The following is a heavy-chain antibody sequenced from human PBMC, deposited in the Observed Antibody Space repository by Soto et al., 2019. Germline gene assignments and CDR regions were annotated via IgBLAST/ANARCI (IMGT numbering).Heavy chain of an antibody. J-gene: IGHJ4*02. V-gene: IGHV1-18*01. CDR1: GYTFTSYG. Sequence: QIQLVQSGTEVREHGASVKVSCQASGYTFTSYGIIWVRQAPGQGLELMGWISGYNNNKNYAQQYQPSVTVTTDTSTRKAYMERRSLRSDDTAVYYCARVGAIAPAEGGYWGQGSIVTVSS. D-gene: IGHD6-13*01. CDR2: ISGYNNNK. CDR3: ARVGAIAPAEGGY.